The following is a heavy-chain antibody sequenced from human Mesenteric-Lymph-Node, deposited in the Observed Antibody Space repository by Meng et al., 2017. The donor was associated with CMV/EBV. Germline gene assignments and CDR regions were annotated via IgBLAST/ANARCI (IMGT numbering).Heavy chain of an antibody. V-gene: IGHV1-69*05. D-gene: IGHD6-13*01. J-gene: IGHJ4*02. CDR3: ASVSVKQHRYFDY. Sequence: SVKVSCKASGGTFSSYTISWVRQAPGQGLEWMGGIIPIFGTANYAQKFQGRVTITTDESTSTAYMELSSLRSEDTAVYYCASVSVKQHRYFDYWGQATLVTVSS. CDR2: IIPIFGTA. CDR1: GGTFSSYT.